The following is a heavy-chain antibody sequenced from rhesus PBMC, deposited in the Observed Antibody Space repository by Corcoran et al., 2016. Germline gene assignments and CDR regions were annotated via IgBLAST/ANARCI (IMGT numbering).Heavy chain of an antibody. J-gene: IGHJ4*01. CDR2: ISYSRST. V-gene: IGHV4-122*02. D-gene: IGHD5-24*01. CDR1: GYSISSGSG. CDR3: ARGYSGYSLYFDY. Sequence: QLQLQESGPGLVKPSETLSLTCAVSGYSISSGSGWSWIRQPPGKGLEWIGYISYSRSTSYNPSLKSRVTISRDTSKNQFSLKLSAVTAADTAVYYCARGYSGYSLYFDYWGQGVLVTVSS.